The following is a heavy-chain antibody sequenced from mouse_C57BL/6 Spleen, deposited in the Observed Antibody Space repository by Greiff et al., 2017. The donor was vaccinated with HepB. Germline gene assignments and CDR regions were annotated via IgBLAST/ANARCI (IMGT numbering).Heavy chain of an antibody. J-gene: IGHJ4*01. Sequence: VQLQQSGPGLVQPSQSLSITCTVSGFSLTSYGVHWVRQSPGKGLEWLGVIWSGGSTDYKAAFISRLSTSKDNSKSHVFLKMNSPQADDTAIYYGASDDGYYGVYAMDYWGQGTSVTVSS. CDR1: GFSLTSYG. CDR3: ASDDGYYGVYAMDY. CDR2: IWSGGST. V-gene: IGHV2-2*01. D-gene: IGHD2-3*01.